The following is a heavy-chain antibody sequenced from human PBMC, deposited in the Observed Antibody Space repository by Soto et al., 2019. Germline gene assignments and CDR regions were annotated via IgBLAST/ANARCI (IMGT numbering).Heavy chain of an antibody. CDR3: ARDVRGYSYGYESPDY. V-gene: IGHV3-30-3*01. D-gene: IGHD5-18*01. Sequence: GGSLRLSCAASGFTFSSYAMHWVRQAPGKGLEWVAVISYDGSNKYYADSVKGRFTISRDNSKNTLYLQMNSLRAEDTAVYYCARDVRGYSYGYESPDYWGQGTLVTVSS. CDR2: ISYDGSNK. J-gene: IGHJ4*02. CDR1: GFTFSSYA.